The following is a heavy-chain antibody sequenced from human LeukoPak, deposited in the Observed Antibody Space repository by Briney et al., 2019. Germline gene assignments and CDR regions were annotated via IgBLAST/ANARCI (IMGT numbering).Heavy chain of an antibody. Sequence: ASVKVSCKASGYTFTGYYMHWVRQAPGQGLEWMGWINPNSGGTNYAQKFQGRVTMTRDTSISTAYMELSRLRSDDTAVYYCARDVDLGYCGGDCLSAHFQHWGQGTLVTVSS. V-gene: IGHV1-2*02. J-gene: IGHJ1*01. CDR1: GYTFTGYY. CDR2: INPNSGGT. D-gene: IGHD2-21*02. CDR3: ARDVDLGYCGGDCLSAHFQH.